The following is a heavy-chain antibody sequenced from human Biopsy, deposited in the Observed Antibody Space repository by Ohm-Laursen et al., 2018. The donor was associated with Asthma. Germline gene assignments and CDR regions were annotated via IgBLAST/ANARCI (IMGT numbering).Heavy chain of an antibody. D-gene: IGHD2-15*01. CDR1: GFSFSSYG. Sequence: SLRLSCTASGFSFSSYGMHWVRQTPGKGLEWVAVISFDGTNKYYANSVKGRFTISRDNSKNTLDLQMNSLSAEDSAVYYCARVDGVVEPATRMGGMDVWGQGTTVTVSS. V-gene: IGHV3-30*03. CDR3: ARVDGVVEPATRMGGMDV. J-gene: IGHJ6*02. CDR2: ISFDGTNK.